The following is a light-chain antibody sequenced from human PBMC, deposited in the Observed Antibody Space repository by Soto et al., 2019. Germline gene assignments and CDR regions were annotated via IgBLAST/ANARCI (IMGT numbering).Light chain of an antibody. CDR2: GAS. CDR3: QQYNNWPPET. CDR1: QSVSNN. Sequence: EIVMTQSPATLSVSPGERATLSCRASQSVSNNLAWYQQKPGQAPRVLIYGASTRATGIPARFSGSGSGTEFTLTISSLQSADFAVYYGQQYNNWPPETFGPGTKVDIK. V-gene: IGKV3-15*01. J-gene: IGKJ3*01.